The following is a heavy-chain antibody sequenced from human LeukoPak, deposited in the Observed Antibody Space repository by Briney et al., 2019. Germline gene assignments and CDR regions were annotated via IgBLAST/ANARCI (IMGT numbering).Heavy chain of an antibody. CDR2: ISAYNGNT. D-gene: IGHD3-22*01. V-gene: IGHV1-18*01. CDR3: ARDMAFRYYYDSSGYYPNFDY. Sequence: ASVKVSCKASGYTFTSYGISWVRQAPGQGLEWMGWISAYNGNTNNAQTLQRRATMTTDTSTSTAYMELRSLRSDDTAVYYCARDMAFRYYYDSSGYYPNFDYWGQGTLVTVSS. J-gene: IGHJ4*02. CDR1: GYTFTSYG.